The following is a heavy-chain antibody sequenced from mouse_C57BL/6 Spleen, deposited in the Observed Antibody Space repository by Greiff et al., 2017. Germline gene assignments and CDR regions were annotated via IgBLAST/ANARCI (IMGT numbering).Heavy chain of an antibody. V-gene: IGHV3-6*01. Sequence: ESGPGLVKPSQSLSLTCSVTGYSITSGYYWNWIRQFPGNKLEWMGYISYDGSNNYNPSLKNRISITRDTSKNQFFLKLNSVTTEDTATYYCARARPEDYFDYGGQGTTLTVSS. CDR3: ARARPEDYFDY. CDR2: ISYDGSN. J-gene: IGHJ2*01. CDR1: GYSITSGYY.